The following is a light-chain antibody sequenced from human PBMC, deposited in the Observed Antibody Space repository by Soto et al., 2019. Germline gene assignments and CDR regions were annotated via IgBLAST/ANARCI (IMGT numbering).Light chain of an antibody. V-gene: IGKV1-9*01. CDR2: AAS. CDR1: RGISSY. CDR3: QQLNSYLIT. J-gene: IGKJ5*01. Sequence: DIQMTQSPCFLSASLGGRGTIAFRASRGISSYLAWYQQKPGKAPKLLIYAASTLHTGVPSRFSGSGSGTEFTLTISSLQPEDFATYYCQQLNSYLITFGQGTRLEIK.